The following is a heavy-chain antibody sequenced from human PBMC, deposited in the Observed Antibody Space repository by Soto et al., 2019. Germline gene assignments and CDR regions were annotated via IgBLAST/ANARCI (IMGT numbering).Heavy chain of an antibody. V-gene: IGHV4-59*01. CDR2: TSYTGKT. Sequence: SETLSLTCIVSGGSITSYHWSWIRQLPEKGLEWIDYTSYTGKTNYNPSFQSRVTISIDTSKNQLSLKMTSMTAADTAVYYCARDMHAGFTHYFDXWGQVTLVTVSX. J-gene: IGHJ5*02. CDR3: ARDMHAGFTHYFDX. CDR1: GGSITSYH. D-gene: IGHD1-26*01.